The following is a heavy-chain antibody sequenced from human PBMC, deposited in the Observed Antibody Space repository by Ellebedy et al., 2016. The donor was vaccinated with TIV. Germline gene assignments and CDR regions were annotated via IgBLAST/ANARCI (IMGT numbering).Heavy chain of an antibody. CDR1: GGSISSYY. V-gene: IGHV4-59*01. CDR3: AKYYCPNGVCYHFDY. CDR2: IHYSGTT. Sequence: GSLRLSCTVSGGSISSYYWSWIRQPPGSGLEWIGFIHYSGTTTYNPSLNSRVTMSVDTSKNQFSLRLSSVTAADTAVYFCAKYYCPNGVCYHFDYWGRGTLVTVSS. J-gene: IGHJ4*02. D-gene: IGHD2-8*01.